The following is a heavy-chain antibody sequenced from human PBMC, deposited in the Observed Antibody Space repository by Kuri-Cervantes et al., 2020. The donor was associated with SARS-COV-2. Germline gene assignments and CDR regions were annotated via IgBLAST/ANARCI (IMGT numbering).Heavy chain of an antibody. D-gene: IGHD4-17*01. CDR3: ARVGLRGYYYYMDV. Sequence: GESLKISCVASGFIFSNYAMHWVRQAPGKGLEWVAIISYDGNNLYADAVKGRFTISRDNAKNTLYLQMNSLRAEDTAVYYCARVGLRGYYYYMDVWGKGTTVTVSS. J-gene: IGHJ6*03. CDR2: ISYDGNNL. CDR1: GFIFSNYA. V-gene: IGHV3-33*08.